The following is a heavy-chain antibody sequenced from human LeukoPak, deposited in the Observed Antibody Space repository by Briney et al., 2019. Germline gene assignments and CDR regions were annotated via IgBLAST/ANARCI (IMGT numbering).Heavy chain of an antibody. CDR2: ISSSSSYI. CDR1: GFTFSSYS. J-gene: IGHJ5*02. D-gene: IGHD6-19*01. CDR3: ARDWGSGWYGEWNWFDP. Sequence: PGGSLRLSCAASGFTFSSYSMNWVRQAPGKGLEWVSSISSSSSYIYYADSVKGRFTISRDNAKNSLYLQMNSLRAEDTAVYYCARDWGSGWYGEWNWFDPWGQGTLVTVSS. V-gene: IGHV3-21*01.